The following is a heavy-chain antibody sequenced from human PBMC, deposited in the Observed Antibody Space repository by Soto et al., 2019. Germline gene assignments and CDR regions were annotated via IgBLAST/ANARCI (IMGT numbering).Heavy chain of an antibody. J-gene: IGHJ4*02. D-gene: IGHD6-19*01. CDR1: GGSISSGGYY. V-gene: IGHV4-31*01. Sequence: QVQLQESGPGLVKPSQTLSLTCTVSGGSISSGGYYWSWIRQHPGKGLEWIGYIYYSGSTYYNPSLKSQVSNSVDTSKNQFSRKLNSVPAGDTAVYYCAKDKGSGWTPGWGQGTLVTVSS. CDR3: AKDKGSGWTPG. CDR2: IYYSGST.